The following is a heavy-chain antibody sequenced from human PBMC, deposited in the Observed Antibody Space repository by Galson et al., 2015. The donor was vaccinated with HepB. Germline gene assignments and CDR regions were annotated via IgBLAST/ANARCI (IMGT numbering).Heavy chain of an antibody. Sequence: SLRLSCAASGFTFSSYSMNWVRQAPGKGLEWVSYISSSSSTIYYADSVKGRFTISRDNAKNSLYLQMNSLRAEDTAVYYCARDGPPLLAYYGDYVPGFDYWGQGTLVTVSS. J-gene: IGHJ4*02. CDR3: ARDGPPLLAYYGDYVPGFDY. CDR2: ISSSSSTI. D-gene: IGHD4-17*01. V-gene: IGHV3-48*01. CDR1: GFTFSSYS.